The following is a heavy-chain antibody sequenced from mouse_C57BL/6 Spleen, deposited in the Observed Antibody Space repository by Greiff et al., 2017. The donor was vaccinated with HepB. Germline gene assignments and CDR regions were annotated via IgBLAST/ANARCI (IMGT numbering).Heavy chain of an antibody. D-gene: IGHD1-1*01. Sequence: QVQLQQPGTELVKPGASVKLSCKASGYTFTSYWMHWVKQRPGQGLEWIGNINPSNGGTNYNEKFKSKATLTVDKSSSTAYMQLSSLTSEDSAVYDCARWVYYGSSPHYYAMDYWGQGTSVTVSS. CDR3: ARWVYYGSSPHYYAMDY. J-gene: IGHJ4*01. CDR2: INPSNGGT. V-gene: IGHV1-53*01. CDR1: GYTFTSYW.